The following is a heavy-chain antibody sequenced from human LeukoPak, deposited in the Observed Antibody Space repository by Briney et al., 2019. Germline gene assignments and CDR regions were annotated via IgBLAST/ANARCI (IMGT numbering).Heavy chain of an antibody. CDR1: GDSISSGFYY. Sequence: SETLSPXCTVSGDSISSGFYYWSWIRQPAGKGLEWIGRSYTSGSTNYNPSLKSRVTISVDTSKNLFSLKLSSVTAADTAVYYCARSGYSHGYYTNWFDPWGQGTLVTVSS. D-gene: IGHD5-18*01. CDR3: ARSGYSHGYYTNWFDP. CDR2: SYTSGST. V-gene: IGHV4-61*02. J-gene: IGHJ5*02.